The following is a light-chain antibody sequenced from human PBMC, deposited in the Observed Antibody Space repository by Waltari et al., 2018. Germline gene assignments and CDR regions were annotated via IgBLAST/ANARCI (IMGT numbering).Light chain of an antibody. J-gene: IGLJ1*01. Sequence: QSALTPPPPASGSPGQSVTIPCPGPSSDVRAYNYVSRYQQYPGKAPKPIIYEVTNRPSGVPDRFSGSKSGNTASLTVSGLQADDEADYYCCSHGGSNNFYIFGTGTTVTVL. CDR1: SSDVRAYNY. CDR2: EVT. V-gene: IGLV2-8*01. CDR3: CSHGGSNNFYI.